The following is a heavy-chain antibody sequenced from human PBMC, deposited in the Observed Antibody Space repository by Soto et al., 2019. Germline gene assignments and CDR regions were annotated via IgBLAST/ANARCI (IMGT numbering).Heavy chain of an antibody. CDR1: GGSISSYY. CDR3: ASVDILTGIPFDY. D-gene: IGHD3-9*01. CDR2: VYYSGST. V-gene: IGHV4-59*01. Sequence: SETLSLTCTVSGGSISSYYWSWIRQPPGKGLEWIGYVYYSGSTNYNPSLKSRVTISVDTSKNQFSLKLSSVTAADPAVYYCASVDILTGIPFDYWGQGTLVTVSS. J-gene: IGHJ4*02.